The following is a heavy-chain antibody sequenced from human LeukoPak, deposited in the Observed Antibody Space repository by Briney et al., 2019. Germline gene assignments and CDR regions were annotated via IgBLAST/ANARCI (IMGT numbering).Heavy chain of an antibody. CDR3: VINYGQTSDY. V-gene: IGHV4-34*01. D-gene: IGHD4-17*01. J-gene: IGHJ4*02. CDR2: INHTGNT. CDR1: VGSYSGYY. Sequence: SETLSLTRAVYVGSYSGYYWSWIRQPPGKGLEWIGEINHTGNTNYNPSLKSRVTISVDTSKNQFSLKLSSVTAADTAVYYCVINYGQTSDYWGQGTLVTVSS.